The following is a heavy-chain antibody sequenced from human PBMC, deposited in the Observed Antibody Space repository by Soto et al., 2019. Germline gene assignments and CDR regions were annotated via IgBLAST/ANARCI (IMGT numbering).Heavy chain of an antibody. V-gene: IGHV1-69*12. CDR1: GGTFSSYA. D-gene: IGHD1-26*01. Sequence: QVQLVQSGAEVKKPGSSVKVSCKASGGTFSSYAISWVRQAPGQGLEWMGGIIPIFGTANYAQKFQGRVTITADESTSTAYMELSSLRSEDTAVYYCARESLRVGATTSYYYYGMDVWGQGTTVTVSS. CDR2: IIPIFGTA. CDR3: ARESLRVGATTSYYYYGMDV. J-gene: IGHJ6*02.